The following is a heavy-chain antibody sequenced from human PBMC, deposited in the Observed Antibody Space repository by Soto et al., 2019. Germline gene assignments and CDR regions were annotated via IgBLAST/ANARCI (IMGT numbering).Heavy chain of an antibody. CDR2: ISWNSGSI. Sequence: PGGSLRLSCAASGFTFDDYAMHWVRQAPGKGLEWVSGISWNSGSIGYADSVKGRFTISRDNAKNQVVLTMTNMDPVDTATYYCAHSIRTLSSGWETTLDYWGQGTLVTVSS. CDR3: AHSIRTLSSGWETTLDY. CDR1: GFTFDDYA. V-gene: IGHV3-9*01. J-gene: IGHJ4*02. D-gene: IGHD6-19*01.